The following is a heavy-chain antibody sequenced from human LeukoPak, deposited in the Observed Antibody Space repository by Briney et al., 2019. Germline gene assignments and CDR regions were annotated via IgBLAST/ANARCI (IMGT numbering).Heavy chain of an antibody. J-gene: IGHJ4*02. D-gene: IGHD1-14*01. CDR1: GFSFSDFY. Sequence: GGSLRLSCAASGFSFSDFYMSWIRQVPGKRPEWISYISSGGTTIYYADSVKGRFTISRDNARNLVYLQMNSLRVGDTAVYYCARDNQEIFDYWGQGTLVTVSS. CDR3: ARDNQEIFDY. V-gene: IGHV3-11*04. CDR2: ISSGGTTI.